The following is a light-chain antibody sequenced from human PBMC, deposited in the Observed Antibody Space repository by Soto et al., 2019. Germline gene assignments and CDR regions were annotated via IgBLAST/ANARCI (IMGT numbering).Light chain of an antibody. Sequence: DIQITQSPSSLSTSVGDRVTITCRASQRINIYLNWYHQKPGKAPELLIYSASNLQSGAPSRCSGSGSGTDFTLTISSLQPEDFATYYCQQSFSTPTFGQGTRLEIK. J-gene: IGKJ5*01. CDR2: SAS. V-gene: IGKV1-39*01. CDR1: QRINIY. CDR3: QQSFSTPT.